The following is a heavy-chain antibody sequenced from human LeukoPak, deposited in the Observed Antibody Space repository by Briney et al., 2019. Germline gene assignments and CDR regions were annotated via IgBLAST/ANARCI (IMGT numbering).Heavy chain of an antibody. D-gene: IGHD3-3*01. V-gene: IGHV3-23*01. CDR1: GFTFSSYA. CDR3: AKYYDFWSGDDAFDI. J-gene: IGHJ3*02. Sequence: GGSLRLSCAASGFTFSSYAMSWVRQAPGKGLEWVSAISGSGGSTYYADSVKGRFTISRDNSKNTLYPQMNSPRAEDTALYYCAKYYDFWSGDDAFDIWGQGTMVTVPS. CDR2: ISGSGGST.